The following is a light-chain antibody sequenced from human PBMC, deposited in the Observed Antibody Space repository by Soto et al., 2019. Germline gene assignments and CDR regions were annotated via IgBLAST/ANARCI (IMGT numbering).Light chain of an antibody. J-gene: IGKJ1*01. Sequence: EIVLTQSPGTLSLSPGERATLSCRASQSVSSSYLACYQQKPGQAPKLLIYGTSKRATGIPDRFSGSGSGTDFTLTISRLEPEDFAVYSCQKYDRSPWTFGQGTKVEIK. CDR2: GTS. CDR1: QSVSSSY. V-gene: IGKV3-20*01. CDR3: QKYDRSPWT.